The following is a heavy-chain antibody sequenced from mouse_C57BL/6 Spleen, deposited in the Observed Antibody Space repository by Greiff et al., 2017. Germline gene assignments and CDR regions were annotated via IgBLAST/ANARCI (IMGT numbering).Heavy chain of an antibody. J-gene: IGHJ1*03. V-gene: IGHV1-26*01. CDR1: GYTFTDYY. CDR2: INPNNGGT. CDR3: ARSWSTPWYFDV. Sequence: EVQLQQSGPELVKPGASVKISCKASGYTFTDYYMNWVKQSHGKSLEWIGDINPNNGGTSYNQKFKGKATLTVDKSSSTAYMELRSLTSEDSAVYYCARSWSTPWYFDVWGTGTTVTVSS. D-gene: IGHD5-1*01.